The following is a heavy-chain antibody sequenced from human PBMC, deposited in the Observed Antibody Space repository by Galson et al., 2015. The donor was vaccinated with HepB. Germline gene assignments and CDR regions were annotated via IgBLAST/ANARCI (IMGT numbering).Heavy chain of an antibody. V-gene: IGHV3-30*18. D-gene: IGHD2-8*01. CDR2: TSDDGSKK. J-gene: IGHJ4*02. CDR1: GFTFSRFG. Sequence: SLRLSCAASGFTFSRFGMFWVRQAPGKGLEWVSVTSDDGSKKYYADSVKGRFTISRDNSKNTLYLQMNSLRGEDTAVYYCAKEDGVSRALDYWGQGTLVTVSS. CDR3: AKEDGVSRALDY.